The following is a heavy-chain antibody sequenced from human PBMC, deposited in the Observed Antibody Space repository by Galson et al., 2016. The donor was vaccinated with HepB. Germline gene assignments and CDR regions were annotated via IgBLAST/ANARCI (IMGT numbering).Heavy chain of an antibody. J-gene: IGHJ3*02. Sequence: SLRLSCAASGFTFSGSAMRWVRQAPGKGLEWVAGISYDGSNSNYADSVKGRFTISRDNSKNTVYLQMSSLRDEDTAIYYCTKEGAPGTSSWYAFDMWGQGTMITVSS. CDR2: ISYDGSNS. D-gene: IGHD6-13*01. CDR1: GFTFSGSA. V-gene: IGHV3-30*04. CDR3: TKEGAPGTSSWYAFDM.